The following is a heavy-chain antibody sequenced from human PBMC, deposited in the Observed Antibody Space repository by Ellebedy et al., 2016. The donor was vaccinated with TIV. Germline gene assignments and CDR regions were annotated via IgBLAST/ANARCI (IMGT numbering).Heavy chain of an antibody. CDR2: FDPEDGET. Sequence: ASAKVSCXVSGYTLTELSMHWVRQAPGKGLEWMGGFDPEDGETIYAQKFQGRVTMTEDTSTDTAYMELSSLRSEDTAVYYCATDRLGATVTFDAVDIWGQGTMVTVSS. V-gene: IGHV1-24*01. D-gene: IGHD4-17*01. J-gene: IGHJ3*02. CDR1: GYTLTELS. CDR3: ATDRLGATVTFDAVDI.